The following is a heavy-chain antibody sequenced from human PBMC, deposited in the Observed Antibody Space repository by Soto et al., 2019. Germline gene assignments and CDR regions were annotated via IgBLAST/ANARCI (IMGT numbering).Heavy chain of an antibody. CDR3: AKTANGWFSAFDI. CDR2: ISGSGGTT. J-gene: IGHJ3*02. CDR1: GFTFSSYA. D-gene: IGHD6-19*01. Sequence: EVQLLESGGGLVQPGGSLRLSCAASGFTFSSYAMSWVRQAPGKGLDGVSAISGSGGTTYYPDSLKGRFTFSRDNSKNTLYLQMNSLRAEDTAVYYCAKTANGWFSAFDIWGQGTMVTVSS. V-gene: IGHV3-23*01.